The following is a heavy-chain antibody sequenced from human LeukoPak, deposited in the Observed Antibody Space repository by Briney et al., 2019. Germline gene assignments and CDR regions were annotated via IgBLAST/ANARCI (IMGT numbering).Heavy chain of an antibody. J-gene: IGHJ4*02. CDR1: GGTFSSYA. V-gene: IGHV1-69*05. CDR3: ASGSSGWYRVGY. Sequence: SVKVSCKASGGTFSSYAISWVRQAPGQGLEWMGGIIPIFGTANYAQKFQGRVTITTDESTSTAYMELSSLRSEDTAVYYCASGSSGWYRVGYWGQGTLVTVSS. D-gene: IGHD6-19*01. CDR2: IIPIFGTA.